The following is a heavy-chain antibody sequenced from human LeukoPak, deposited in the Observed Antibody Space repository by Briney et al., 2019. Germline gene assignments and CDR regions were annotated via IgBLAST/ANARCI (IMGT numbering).Heavy chain of an antibody. D-gene: IGHD1-26*01. CDR1: GLIVSNNY. CDR2: FYTDGST. J-gene: IGHJ4*02. V-gene: IGHV3-66*02. CDR3: ARGPHSGSFYGFDY. Sequence: GGSLRLSGAASGLIVSNNYMSWVRQAPGKGLEWVSVFYTDGSTYYADSVKGRFPISRDISKNTMYLQMNNLRAEDTAVYYCARGPHSGSFYGFDYWGQGTLVTVSS.